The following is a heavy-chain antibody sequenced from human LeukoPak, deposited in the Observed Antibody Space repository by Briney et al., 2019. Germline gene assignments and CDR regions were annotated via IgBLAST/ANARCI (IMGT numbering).Heavy chain of an antibody. CDR3: ASVRGYSSGWYASGFGP. Sequence: SETLSLTCTVSGGSISSSSYYWGWIRQPPGKGPEWIGSIYYSGSTNYNPSLKSRVTISLDTSKNQFSLKLRSVTAADTAVYYCASVRGYSSGWYASGFGPWGQGTLVTVSS. V-gene: IGHV4-39*07. CDR2: IYYSGST. J-gene: IGHJ5*02. D-gene: IGHD6-19*01. CDR1: GGSISSSSYY.